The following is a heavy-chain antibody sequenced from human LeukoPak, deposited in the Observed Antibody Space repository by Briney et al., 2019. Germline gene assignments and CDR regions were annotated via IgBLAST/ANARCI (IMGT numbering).Heavy chain of an antibody. CDR2: IYPGDSDT. J-gene: IGHJ4*02. V-gene: IGHV5-51*01. CDR3: ARQEPWLASNLDY. CDR1: GYSFTSYW. D-gene: IGHD6-19*01. Sequence: GESLKISCKGSGYSFTSYWIGWVRQMPGKGLEWMGTIYPGDSDTRYSPSFQGQVTISADKSISTAYLQWSSLKASHTALYYCARQEPWLASNLDYWGQGTLVTVSS.